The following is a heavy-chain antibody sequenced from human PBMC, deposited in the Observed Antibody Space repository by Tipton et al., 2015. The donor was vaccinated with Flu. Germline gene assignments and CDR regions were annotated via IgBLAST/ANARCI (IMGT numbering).Heavy chain of an antibody. J-gene: IGHJ6*03. CDR3: ARGAYYYFYYMDV. V-gene: IGHV1-69*01. CDR1: GGTFSSYA. Sequence: QLVQSGAEVKKPGSSVKVSCKASGGTFSSYAISWVRQAPGQGLEWMGGIIGMFGTTNYTQKFQGRVTITADEFTSTAYMELSSLSSEDTAVYYCARGAYYYFYYMDVWGKGTTVTVSS. CDR2: IIGMFGTT.